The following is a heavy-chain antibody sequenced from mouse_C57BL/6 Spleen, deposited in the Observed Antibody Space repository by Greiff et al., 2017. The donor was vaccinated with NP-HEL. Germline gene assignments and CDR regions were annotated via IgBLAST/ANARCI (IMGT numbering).Heavy chain of an antibody. CDR3: TRDGYYYGSSYVGYFDV. CDR2: ISSGGDYI. V-gene: IGHV5-9-1*02. CDR1: GFTFSSYA. J-gene: IGHJ1*03. D-gene: IGHD1-1*01. Sequence: EVKLVESGEGLVKPGGSLKLSCAASGFTFSSYAMSWVRQTPEKRLEWVAYISSGGDYIYYADTVKGRFTISRDNARNTLYLQMSSLKSEDTAMYYCTRDGYYYGSSYVGYFDVWGTGTTVTVSS.